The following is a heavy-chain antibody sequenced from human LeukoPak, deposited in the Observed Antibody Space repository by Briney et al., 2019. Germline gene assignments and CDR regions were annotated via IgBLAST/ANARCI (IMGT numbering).Heavy chain of an antibody. J-gene: IGHJ4*02. CDR1: GDSISSYY. Sequence: SETLSLTCTVSGDSISSYYWSWLRQPPGKGLEWIGYIYTGGATNYNPSLKSRVAISVDSSKNQFSLQMGSVIAADSAVYFCAIHPYFYDAELEYFDSWGQGTLVTVSS. V-gene: IGHV4-4*08. CDR3: AIHPYFYDAELEYFDS. CDR2: IYTGGAT. D-gene: IGHD3-22*01.